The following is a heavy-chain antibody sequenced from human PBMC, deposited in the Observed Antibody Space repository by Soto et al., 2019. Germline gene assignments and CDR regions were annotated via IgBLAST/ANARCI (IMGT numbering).Heavy chain of an antibody. CDR1: GFTFSSYW. CDR2: INSDGSST. Sequence: GGSLRLSCAASGFTFSSYWLHWVRQAPGKGLVWVSRINSDGSSTSYEDSVKGRFTISRDNAKNTLYLQMNSLRAEDTAVYYCARVGRVGATDYWGQGTLVTVSS. J-gene: IGHJ4*02. D-gene: IGHD1-26*01. CDR3: ARVGRVGATDY. V-gene: IGHV3-74*01.